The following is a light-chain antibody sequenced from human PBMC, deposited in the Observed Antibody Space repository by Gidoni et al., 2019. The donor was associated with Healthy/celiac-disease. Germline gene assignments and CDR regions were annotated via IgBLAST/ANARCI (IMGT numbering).Light chain of an antibody. Sequence: EIVIHQTTATLSVSPGERATLSCRASQSVSSNLAWYQQKPGQAPRLLIYGASTRATGIPARFSGSGSGTEFTLTISSLQSEDFAVYYCQQYNNWPPITFGQGTRLEIK. J-gene: IGKJ5*01. V-gene: IGKV3-15*01. CDR2: GAS. CDR1: QSVSSN. CDR3: QQYNNWPPIT.